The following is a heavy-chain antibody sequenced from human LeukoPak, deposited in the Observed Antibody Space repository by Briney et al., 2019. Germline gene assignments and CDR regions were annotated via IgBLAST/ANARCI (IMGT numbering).Heavy chain of an antibody. V-gene: IGHV4-30-4*01. CDR1: GGSISSGGYY. CDR3: ARGRIRGYSGYDRHSFPYYFDY. D-gene: IGHD5-12*01. Sequence: SETLSLTCTVSGGSISSGGYYWSWIRQPPGKGLEWIGYIYYSGSTYYNPSLKSRVTISVDTSKNQFSLKLSSVTAADTAVYYCARGRIRGYSGYDRHSFPYYFDYWGQGTLVTVSS. CDR2: IYYSGST. J-gene: IGHJ4*02.